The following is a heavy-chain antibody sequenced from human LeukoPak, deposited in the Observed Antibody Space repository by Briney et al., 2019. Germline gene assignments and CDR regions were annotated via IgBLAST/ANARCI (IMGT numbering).Heavy chain of an antibody. J-gene: IGHJ6*03. CDR3: ARDWSGYSYGRYYMDV. V-gene: IGHV3-48*03. CDR2: ISSSGSTI. CDR1: GFTFSSYE. D-gene: IGHD5-18*01. Sequence: GGSLRLSCAASGFTFSSYEMNWVRQAPGKGLEWVSYISSSGSTIYYADSVKGRFTISRDNAKNSLYLQMNSLRAEDTAVYYCARDWSGYSYGRYYMDVWGKGTTVTVSS.